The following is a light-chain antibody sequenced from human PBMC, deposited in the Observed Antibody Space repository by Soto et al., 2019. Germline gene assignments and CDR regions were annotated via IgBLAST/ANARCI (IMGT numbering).Light chain of an antibody. J-gene: IGKJ2*01. Sequence: EIVLTQSPGTLSLSPGERATLSCRASQSVGSSYLAWYQQKPGQAPRLLIYGASSRATGIPDKFSGSGSGTDFTLTISRLEPEEFAVYYCLKYGSSPPYTFGQVTKLEIK. CDR2: GAS. CDR3: LKYGSSPPYT. V-gene: IGKV3-20*01. CDR1: QSVGSSY.